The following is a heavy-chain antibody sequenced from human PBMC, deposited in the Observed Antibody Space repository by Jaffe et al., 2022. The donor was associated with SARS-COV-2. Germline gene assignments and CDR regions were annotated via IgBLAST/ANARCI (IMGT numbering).Heavy chain of an antibody. CDR1: GFTFSSYA. V-gene: IGHV3-30-3*01. CDR3: ARGGAPGYYYYGMDV. D-gene: IGHD1-1*01. Sequence: QVQLVESGGGVVQPGRSLRLSCAASGFTFSSYAMHWVRQAPGKGLEWVAVISYDGSNKYYADSVKGRFTISRDNSKNTLYLQMNSLRAEDTAVYYCARGGAPGYYYYGMDVWGQGTTVTVSS. J-gene: IGHJ6*02. CDR2: ISYDGSNK.